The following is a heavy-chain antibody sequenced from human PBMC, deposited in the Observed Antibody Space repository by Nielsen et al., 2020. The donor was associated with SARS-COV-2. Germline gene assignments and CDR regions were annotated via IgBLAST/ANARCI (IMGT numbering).Heavy chain of an antibody. V-gene: IGHV4-61*02. CDR3: AKDVVDTAMFDY. Sequence: SETLSLTCTVSSGSISSGSYYWSWIRQPAGKGLEWIGRIYTSGSTNYNPSLKSRVTISVDTSKNQFSLKLSSVTAADTAVYYCAKDVVDTAMFDYWGQGTLVTVSS. CDR1: SGSISSGSYY. D-gene: IGHD5-18*01. J-gene: IGHJ4*02. CDR2: IYTSGST.